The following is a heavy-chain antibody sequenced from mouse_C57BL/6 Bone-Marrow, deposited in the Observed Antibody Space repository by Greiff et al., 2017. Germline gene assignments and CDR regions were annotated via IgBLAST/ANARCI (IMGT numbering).Heavy chain of an antibody. J-gene: IGHJ2*01. CDR1: GYSITSGYY. Sequence: VQLKESVPGLVKPSQSLSLTCSVTGYSITSGYYWNWIRQFPGNKLEWMGYISYDGSNNYNPSLKNRISITRDTAKNQFFLKLNSVTTEDTATYYCARGGVLGQDFDYWGQGTTLTVSS. CDR2: ISYDGSN. V-gene: IGHV3-6*01. CDR3: ARGGVLGQDFDY. D-gene: IGHD4-1*01.